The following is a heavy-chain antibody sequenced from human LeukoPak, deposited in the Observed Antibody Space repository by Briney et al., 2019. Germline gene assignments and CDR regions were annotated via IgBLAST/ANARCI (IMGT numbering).Heavy chain of an antibody. CDR3: ASTANNWFDP. J-gene: IGHJ5*02. CDR2: IKPDGSEE. Sequence: GGSLRLSCAASEFPLSSNWMSWVRQAPGKGLEWLAVIKPDGSEEYYMDSLKGRFIISRDNAQNSVYLQMNSLRVEDTAVYYCASTANNWFDPWGQGTLVTVSS. CDR1: EFPLSSNW. V-gene: IGHV3-7*05. D-gene: IGHD5-18*01.